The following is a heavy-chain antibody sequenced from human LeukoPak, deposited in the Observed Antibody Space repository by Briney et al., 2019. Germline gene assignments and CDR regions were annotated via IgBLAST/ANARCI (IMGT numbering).Heavy chain of an antibody. V-gene: IGHV4-31*03. CDR3: ASYGDYFGEAWVFDY. CDR2: IYYTGSA. CDR1: GISTSSGDYY. Sequence: SQTLFLTCTVSGISTSSGDYYWSWIRQHPEKGLEWIGYIYYTGSAYYNPSLRSRVTMSIDTSKNQFSLKLSSVTAADTAVYYCASYGDYFGEAWVFDYWGQGTLVTVSS. D-gene: IGHD3-10*01. J-gene: IGHJ4*02.